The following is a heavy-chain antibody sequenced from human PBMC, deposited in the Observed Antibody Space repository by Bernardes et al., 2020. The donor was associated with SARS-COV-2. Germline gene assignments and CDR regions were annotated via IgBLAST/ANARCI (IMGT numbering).Heavy chain of an antibody. CDR1: GGSMSGYF. Sequence: SETLSLTCTVSGGSMSGYFWSWIRQSAGKGLEWMGRIFDIGNINYNPSLRSRLTMSLDMSKNQFSLKLSSVTAADTAVYYCARDSLRIPTIFGVDQYYYYGMDVWGQGTTVTVSS. J-gene: IGHJ6*02. V-gene: IGHV4-4*07. D-gene: IGHD3-3*01. CDR2: IFDIGNI. CDR3: ARDSLRIPTIFGVDQYYYYGMDV.